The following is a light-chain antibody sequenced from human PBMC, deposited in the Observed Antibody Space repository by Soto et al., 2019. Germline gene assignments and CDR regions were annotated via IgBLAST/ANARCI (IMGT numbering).Light chain of an antibody. Sequence: QSVLTQPASVSGSPGQSITISCTGTRSDIGNYNRVSWYQQHPGKAPKLMIYAVADRPSGVPNRFSGSKSGNTASLTISGLQAEDEADYYCNAQTSANTYAFGTGTKVTVL. CDR3: NAQTSANTYA. J-gene: IGLJ1*01. CDR1: RSDIGNYNR. CDR2: AVA. V-gene: IGLV2-14*01.